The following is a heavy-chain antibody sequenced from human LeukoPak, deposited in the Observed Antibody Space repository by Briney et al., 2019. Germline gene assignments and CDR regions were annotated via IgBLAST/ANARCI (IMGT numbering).Heavy chain of an antibody. V-gene: IGHV3-11*04. D-gene: IGHD1-26*01. CDR3: ARASSGSYSETDY. CDR1: RFTFSDYY. Sequence: GGSLRLSCAASRFTFSDYYMSWIRQAPGKGLEWVSYISGSGSTIYYADSVRGRFTISRDNAKNSLYLQMNSLRVEDTAVYYCARASSGSYSETDYWGQGTLVTVSS. J-gene: IGHJ4*02. CDR2: ISGSGSTI.